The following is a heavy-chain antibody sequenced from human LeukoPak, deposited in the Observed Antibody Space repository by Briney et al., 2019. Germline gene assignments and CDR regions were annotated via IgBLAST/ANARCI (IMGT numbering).Heavy chain of an antibody. D-gene: IGHD2-2*01. Sequence: TLSLTCTVSGGSISSGGYYWSWIRQHPGKGLEWIGYIYYSGSTYYNPSLKSRVTISVDTSKNQFSLKLSSVTAADTAVYYCARSYCSSTSCSPYYYNYMDVWGKGTRVTVSS. J-gene: IGHJ6*03. V-gene: IGHV4-31*03. CDR2: IYYSGST. CDR3: ARSYCSSTSCSPYYYNYMDV. CDR1: GGSISSGGYY.